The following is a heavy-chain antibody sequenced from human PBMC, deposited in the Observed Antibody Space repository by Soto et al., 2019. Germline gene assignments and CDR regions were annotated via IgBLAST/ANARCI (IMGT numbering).Heavy chain of an antibody. CDR3: ARVNYDFWSGYYTPPYYYGMDV. CDR1: GFTFSSYA. V-gene: IGHV3-30-3*01. J-gene: IGHJ6*02. Sequence: GGSLRFSCAASGFTFSSYAMHWVRQAPGKGLEWVAVISYDGSNKYYADSVKGRFTISRDNSKNTLYLQMNSLRAEDTAVYYCARVNYDFWSGYYTPPYYYGMDVWGQGTTVTVSS. CDR2: ISYDGSNK. D-gene: IGHD3-3*01.